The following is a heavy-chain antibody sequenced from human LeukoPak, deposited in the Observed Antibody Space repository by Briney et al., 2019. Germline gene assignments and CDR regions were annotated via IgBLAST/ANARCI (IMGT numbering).Heavy chain of an antibody. V-gene: IGHV4-59*01. D-gene: IGHD4-17*01. CDR3: ARDPPNLYGDYVNWYFDL. Sequence: PSETLSLTCTVSGSSISSYYWSWIRQPPGKGLEWIGYIYYSGSTNYNPSLKSRVTISVDTSKNQFSLKLSSVTAADTAVYYCARDPPNLYGDYVNWYFDLWGRGTLVTVSS. CDR2: IYYSGST. CDR1: GSSISSYY. J-gene: IGHJ2*01.